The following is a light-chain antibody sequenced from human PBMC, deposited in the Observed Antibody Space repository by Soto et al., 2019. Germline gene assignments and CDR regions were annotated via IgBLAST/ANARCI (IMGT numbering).Light chain of an antibody. Sequence: EIVLTQSPATLSLSPGERATLSCRASQSFSSSLAWYQQKPGQAPRLLIYDASNRATGVPARFSGGGSGTDFTLTISSLEPEDFGVYYCQQRRSWPLTFGGGTKVEIK. CDR3: QQRRSWPLT. CDR2: DAS. J-gene: IGKJ4*01. CDR1: QSFSSS. V-gene: IGKV3-11*01.